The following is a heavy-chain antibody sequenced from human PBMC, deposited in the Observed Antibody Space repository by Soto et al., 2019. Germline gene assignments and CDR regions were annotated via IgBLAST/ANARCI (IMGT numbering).Heavy chain of an antibody. V-gene: IGHV3-23*01. CDR1: GFTCSSYA. Sequence: GGSLRLSCAASGFTCSSYAMSWVLQAPGKGLEWVSAISGSGGSTYYADSVKGRFTISRDNSKNTLYLQMNSLRAEDTAVYYCAKGMVGYCSGGSCYSDPPHPPYAMD. J-gene: IGHJ6*01. CDR2: ISGSGGST. CDR3: AKGMVGYCSGGSCYSDPPHPPYAMD. D-gene: IGHD2-15*01.